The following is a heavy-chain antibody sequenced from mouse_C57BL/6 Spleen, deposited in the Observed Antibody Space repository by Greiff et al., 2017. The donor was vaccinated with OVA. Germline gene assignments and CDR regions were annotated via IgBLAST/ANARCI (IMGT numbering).Heavy chain of an antibody. CDR2: ISSGGSYT. D-gene: IGHD1-1*01. Sequence: EVKLMESGGDLVKPGGSLKLSCAASGFTFSSYGMSWVRQTPDKRLEWVATISSGGSYTYYPDSVKGRFTISRDNAKNTLYLQMSSLKSEDTAMYYCARQGSGSSYLDDWGQGTTLTVSS. J-gene: IGHJ2*01. CDR3: ARQGSGSSYLDD. V-gene: IGHV5-6*01. CDR1: GFTFSSYG.